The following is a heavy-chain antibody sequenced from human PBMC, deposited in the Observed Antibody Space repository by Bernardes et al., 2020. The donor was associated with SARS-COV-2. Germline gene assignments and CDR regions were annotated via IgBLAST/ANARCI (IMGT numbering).Heavy chain of an antibody. CDR1: GFTFSSYS. CDR2: ISSSSSYI. D-gene: IGHD1-26*01. J-gene: IGHJ4*02. CDR3: AREGWELREFDY. V-gene: IGHV3-21*01. Sequence: GGSLRLSCAASGFTFSSYSMNWVRQAPGKGLEWVSSISSSSSYIYYADSVKGRFTISRDNAKNSLYLQMNSLRAEDTAVYYCAREGWELREFDYWGQGTLVTVSS.